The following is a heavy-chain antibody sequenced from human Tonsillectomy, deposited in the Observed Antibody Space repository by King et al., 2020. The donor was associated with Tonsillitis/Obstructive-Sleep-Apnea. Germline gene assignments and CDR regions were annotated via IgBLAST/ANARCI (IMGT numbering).Heavy chain of an antibody. CDR3: ARGGNYDGSGHLYDYGMDV. CDR1: GYSFTNYG. V-gene: IGHV1-18*01. J-gene: IGHJ6*02. Sequence: QLVQSGAEVKKPGASVKVSCKASGYSFTNYGISWVRQAPGQGLEWMGWISAYNGNTNYAQKFQDRVTMTTDTSTSTAYMELRSLRSDDTAVYYCARGGNYDGSGHLYDYGMDVWGQGTTVTVSS. D-gene: IGHD3-10*01. CDR2: ISAYNGNT.